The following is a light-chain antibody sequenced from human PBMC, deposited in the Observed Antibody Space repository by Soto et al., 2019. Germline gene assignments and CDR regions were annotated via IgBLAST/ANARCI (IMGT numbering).Light chain of an antibody. J-gene: IGLJ2*01. CDR2: ANN. V-gene: IGLV1-40*01. CDR3: QSYDSSLSEGV. Sequence: QSVLTQPPSVSGAPGQRVTISCTGSRSNIGAGYNVHWYQQLPGTAPKLLIYANNNRPSGVPDRFSGSKSGTSASLAITGLQAEDEADYYCQSYDSSLSEGVFGGGTQRTVL. CDR1: RSNIGAGYN.